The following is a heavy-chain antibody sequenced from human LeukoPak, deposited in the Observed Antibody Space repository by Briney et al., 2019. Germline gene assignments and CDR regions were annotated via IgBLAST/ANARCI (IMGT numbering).Heavy chain of an antibody. J-gene: IGHJ3*02. CDR3: ARDRTQRSGSYPPDAFDI. D-gene: IGHD1-26*01. CDR2: FYNSGSS. V-gene: IGHV4-59*12. CDR1: GGSISDYY. Sequence: SETLSLTCTVSGGSISDYYRGWIRQPPGKGLEWIGYFYNSGSSTYNPSLKSRVTISIDTSTNQFSLKLTSVTAADTAVYYCARDRTQRSGSYPPDAFDIWGQGTMVTVSS.